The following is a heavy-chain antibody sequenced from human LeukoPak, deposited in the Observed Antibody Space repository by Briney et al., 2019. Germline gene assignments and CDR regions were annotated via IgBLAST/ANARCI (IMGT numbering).Heavy chain of an antibody. CDR1: GGSISSSNW. CDR2: INHSGST. V-gene: IGHV4-4*02. D-gene: IGHD3-16*02. Sequence: PSETLSLTCAVSGGSISSSNWWSWVRQPPGKGLEWIGEINHSGSTNYNPSLKSRVTISVDTSQNQFSLKLSSVTAADTAVYYCARSVGYPSDYWGQGTLVTVSS. CDR3: ARSVGYPSDY. J-gene: IGHJ4*02.